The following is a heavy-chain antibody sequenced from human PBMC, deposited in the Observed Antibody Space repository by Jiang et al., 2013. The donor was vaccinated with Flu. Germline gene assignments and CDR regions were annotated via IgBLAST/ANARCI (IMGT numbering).Heavy chain of an antibody. V-gene: IGHV4-59*08. CDR3: ARHKGLELGNWYFDL. J-gene: IGHJ2*01. Sequence: TSRVTISIDTSRNQFSLKLSSVTAADTAVYYCARHKGLELGNWYFDLWGRGTLVTVSS. D-gene: IGHD7-27*01.